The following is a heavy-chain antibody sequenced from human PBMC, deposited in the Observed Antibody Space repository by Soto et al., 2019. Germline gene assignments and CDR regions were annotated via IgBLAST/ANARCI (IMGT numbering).Heavy chain of an antibody. CDR3: AKWGGSGSYYSDGYFDF. V-gene: IGHV3-23*01. Sequence: GGSLRLSCGASGFIFSNYAMSWVRQAPGKGLEWVSVLRGSGESKHYADSVKGRFTISRDNTRNTLFLLMNSLRAEDTAVYYCAKWGGSGSYYSDGYFDFWGQGILVTVSS. CDR2: LRGSGESK. D-gene: IGHD3-10*01. J-gene: IGHJ4*02. CDR1: GFIFSNYA.